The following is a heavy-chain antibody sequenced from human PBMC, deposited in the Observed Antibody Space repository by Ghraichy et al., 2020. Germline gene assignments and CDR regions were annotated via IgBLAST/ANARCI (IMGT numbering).Heavy chain of an antibody. Sequence: GGSLRLSCAASGFTFSSYAMSWVRQAPGKGLEWVSAISGSGGSTYYADSVKGRFTISRDNSKNTLYLQMNSLRAEDTAVYYCAKGITMIVVSPGGHAFDIWGQGTMVTVSS. CDR1: GFTFSSYA. J-gene: IGHJ3*02. V-gene: IGHV3-23*01. D-gene: IGHD3-22*01. CDR3: AKGITMIVVSPGGHAFDI. CDR2: ISGSGGST.